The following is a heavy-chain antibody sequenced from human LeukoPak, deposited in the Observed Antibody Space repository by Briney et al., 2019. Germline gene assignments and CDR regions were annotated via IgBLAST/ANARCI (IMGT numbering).Heavy chain of an antibody. V-gene: IGHV1-18*01. Sequence: ASVKVSCKASGYTFTSYGISWVRQAPGQGLEWMGWISAYNGNTNYAQKLQGRVTMTTDTSTSTAYMELRSLRSDDTAVYYCARLYSSSWSSWFDPWGQGTLVTVSS. CDR3: ARLYSSSWSSWFDP. D-gene: IGHD6-13*01. J-gene: IGHJ5*02. CDR1: GYTFTSYG. CDR2: ISAYNGNT.